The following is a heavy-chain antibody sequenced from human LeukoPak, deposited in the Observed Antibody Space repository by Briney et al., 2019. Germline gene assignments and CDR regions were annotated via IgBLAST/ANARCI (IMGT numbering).Heavy chain of an antibody. CDR1: GFTFSDYY. CDR3: ARSTQWGFGDLYYFDY. Sequence: KPGGSLRLSCAASGFTFSDYYMSWIRQAPGKGLEWVSYISNSGTTIYYADSVKGRFTISRDNAKNSLYLQMDSLRAEDTAVYYCARSTQWGFGDLYYFDYWGQGTLVTVSS. D-gene: IGHD3-10*01. CDR2: ISNSGTTI. J-gene: IGHJ4*02. V-gene: IGHV3-11*01.